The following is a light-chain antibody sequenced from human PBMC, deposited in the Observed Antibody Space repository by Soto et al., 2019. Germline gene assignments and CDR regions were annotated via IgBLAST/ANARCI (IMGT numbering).Light chain of an antibody. V-gene: IGKV3-20*01. J-gene: IGKJ5*01. CDR2: NAS. CDR1: QSVGNNY. CDR3: NKYASPPKT. Sequence: EIVLTQSPGTLSLSPGERVTLSCRASQSVGNNYLGWYQQKPGQAPRLLIFNASRRPTGISDRFSGSGSGTTFTPPTSSLEPEDFGVNYCNKYASPPKTFGQGTRRKIK.